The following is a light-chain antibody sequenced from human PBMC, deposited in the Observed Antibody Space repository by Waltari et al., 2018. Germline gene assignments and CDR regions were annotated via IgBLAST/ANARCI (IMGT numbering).Light chain of an antibody. CDR1: SSDVGGYNY. CDR2: NVS. CDR3: CSYAGNYLRV. J-gene: IGLJ3*02. Sequence: QSALTQPRSLSGSPRQSVTISCTGTSSDVGGYNYVSWYQQYPGRAPNVVIYNVSTRPSGVPDRFSGSKSGNTASLTISGLQAEDEADYYCCSYAGNYLRVFGGGTRLTVL. V-gene: IGLV2-11*01.